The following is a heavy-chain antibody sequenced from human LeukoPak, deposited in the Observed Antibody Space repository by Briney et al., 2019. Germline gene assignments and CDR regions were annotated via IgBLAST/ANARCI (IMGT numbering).Heavy chain of an antibody. D-gene: IGHD3-3*01. J-gene: IGHJ4*02. V-gene: IGHV3-23*01. Sequence: GGSLRLSCAGSGFIFSSYAMSWVRQAPGKGLEWNSAISVSDSTYYEDSVRGRFTISRDNSKNTLYLQMNSLRDDDTAVYYCALSGGINWYGLECWGQGTLVTVSS. CDR3: ALSGGINWYGLEC. CDR1: GFIFSSYA. CDR2: ISVSDST.